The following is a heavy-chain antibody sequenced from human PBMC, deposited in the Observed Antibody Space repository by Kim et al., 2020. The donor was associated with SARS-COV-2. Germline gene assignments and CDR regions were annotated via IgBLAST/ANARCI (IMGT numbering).Heavy chain of an antibody. D-gene: IGHD6-19*01. CDR1: GGSVSSGSYY. CDR2: IYYSGST. J-gene: IGHJ3*02. Sequence: SETLSLTCTVSGGSVSSGSYYWSWIRQPPGKGLEWIGYIYYSGSTNYNPSLKSRVTISVDTSKNQFSLKLSSVTAADTAVYYCARETRPGIAVPIDAFDICGQGTMVTVSS. CDR3: ARETRPGIAVPIDAFDI. V-gene: IGHV4-61*01.